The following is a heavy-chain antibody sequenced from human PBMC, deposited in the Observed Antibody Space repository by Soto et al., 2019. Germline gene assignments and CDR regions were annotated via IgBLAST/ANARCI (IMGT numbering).Heavy chain of an antibody. V-gene: IGHV4-59*01. Sequence: SETLSLTCTVSGGSISSYYWSWIRQPPGKGLEWIGYIYYSGSTNYNPSLKSRVTISVDTSKNQFSLKLSSVTAADTAVYYCARDQGYSNYHWFDPWGQGTLVTVSS. J-gene: IGHJ5*02. D-gene: IGHD4-4*01. CDR1: GGSISSYY. CDR3: ARDQGYSNYHWFDP. CDR2: IYYSGST.